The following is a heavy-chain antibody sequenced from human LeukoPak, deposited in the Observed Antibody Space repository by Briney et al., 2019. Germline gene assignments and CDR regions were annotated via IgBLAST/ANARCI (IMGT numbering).Heavy chain of an antibody. CDR2: FDPEDGET. V-gene: IGHV1-24*01. Sequence: ASVKVSCKVSGYTLTELSMHWVRQAPGKGLEWMGGFDPEDGETIYAQKFQGRVTMTEDTSTDTAYMELSSLRSEDTAVYYCATGEVYSSSWYSPFLGYRGQGTLVTVSS. CDR3: ATGEVYSSSWYSPFLGY. D-gene: IGHD6-13*01. J-gene: IGHJ4*02. CDR1: GYTLTELS.